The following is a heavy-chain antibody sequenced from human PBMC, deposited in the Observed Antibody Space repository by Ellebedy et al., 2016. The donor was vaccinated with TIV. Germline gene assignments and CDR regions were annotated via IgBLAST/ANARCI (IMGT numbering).Heavy chain of an antibody. J-gene: IGHJ1*01. CDR2: LSAYNGNT. CDR1: GYTFTSYG. CDR3: ARDSTYYDFWSGYYPSGYQYFQH. Sequence: AASVKVSCKASGYTFTSYGISWVRQAPGQGLEWMGWLSAYNGNTNYAQKLQGRVTMTTDTSTSTAYMELRSLRSDDTAVYYCARDSTYYDFWSGYYPSGYQYFQHWGQGTLVTVSS. D-gene: IGHD3-3*01. V-gene: IGHV1-18*01.